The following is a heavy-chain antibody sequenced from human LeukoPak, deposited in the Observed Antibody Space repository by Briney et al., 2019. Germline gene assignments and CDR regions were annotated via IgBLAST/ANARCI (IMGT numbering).Heavy chain of an antibody. D-gene: IGHD3-22*01. V-gene: IGHV3-21*01. Sequence: PGGSLRLSCAASGFTFSSYTMNWVRQAPGKGLEWVSSISSSSSSIYYADSMKGRFTISRDNAKNTLNLQMNSLRAEDTAVYYCARDLGQYYDTSDNWFDPWGQGTLVTVSS. CDR3: ARDLGQYYDTSDNWFDP. J-gene: IGHJ5*02. CDR1: GFTFSSYT. CDR2: ISSSSSSI.